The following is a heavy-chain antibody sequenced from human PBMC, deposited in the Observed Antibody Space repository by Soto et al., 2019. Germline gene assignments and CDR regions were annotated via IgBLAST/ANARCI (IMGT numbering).Heavy chain of an antibody. J-gene: IGHJ6*02. Sequence: PLAPQKVASNRFGYRFINHRIGWVRQIPGKVLEWMGIIYPVDSETRYSPSFQGQVTISAYKSISTAYLQWSSMKASDTAMYYCARQEVHNEFYYYYGMAVCGQGTTVTVSS. CDR2: IYPVDSET. CDR3: ARQEVHNEFYYYYGMAV. CDR1: GYRFINHR. V-gene: IGHV5-51*01.